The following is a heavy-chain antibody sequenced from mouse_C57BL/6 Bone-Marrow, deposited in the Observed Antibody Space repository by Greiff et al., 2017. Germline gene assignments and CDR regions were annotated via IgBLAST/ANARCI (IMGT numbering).Heavy chain of an antibody. CDR2: IYPRSGNT. J-gene: IGHJ2*01. CDR3: ARVHLRPYYFDY. V-gene: IGHV1-81*01. D-gene: IGHD3-2*02. Sequence: QVQLQQSGAELARPGASVKLSCKASGYTFTSYGISWVKQRTGQGLEWIGEIYPRSGNTYYNEKFKGKATLTADTSYSTASMELRSLTSEDSAVYFCARVHLRPYYFDYWGQGTTLTVSS. CDR1: GYTFTSYG.